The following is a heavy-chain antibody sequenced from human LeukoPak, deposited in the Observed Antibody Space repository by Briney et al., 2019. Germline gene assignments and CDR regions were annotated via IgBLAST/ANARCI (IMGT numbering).Heavy chain of an antibody. CDR2: IIPIFGTA. D-gene: IGHD1-7*01. CDR3: ALRTGTTPYYFDY. J-gene: IGHJ4*02. V-gene: IGHV1-69*13. Sequence: SVKVSCKASGGTFSSYAISWVRQAPGQGLEWMGGIIPIFGTANYAQKFQGRVTITADESTSTAYMELRSLRSDDTAVYYCALRTGTTPYYFDYWGQGTLVTVSS. CDR1: GGTFSSYA.